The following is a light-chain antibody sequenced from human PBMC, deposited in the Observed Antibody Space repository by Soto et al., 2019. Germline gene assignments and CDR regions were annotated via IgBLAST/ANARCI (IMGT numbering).Light chain of an antibody. J-gene: IGLJ1*01. CDR3: CMHAGRNIYV. CDR1: SGDVGNRNL. Sequence: SVLAQPDSVSGAPGQSITIFCTGTSGDVGNRNLVSWYQDDPGETPQLIVFEGDQRPSGVSVCFSASPSGNTPSLTISGLQAEDEDEYVFCMHAGRNIYVVGTGTKVTVL. CDR2: EGD. V-gene: IGLV2-23*01.